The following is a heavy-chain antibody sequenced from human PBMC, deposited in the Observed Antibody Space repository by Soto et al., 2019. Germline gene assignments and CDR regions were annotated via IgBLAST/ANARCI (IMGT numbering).Heavy chain of an antibody. Sequence: SGPTLVKPTQTLTLTCTFSGFSLSTSGVGGGWIRQPPGKALEWLALIYWDDDKRYSPSLKSRLTITKDTSKNQVVLTMTNMDPVDTATYYCAHKSSVRGVINWFDPWGQGTLVTVSS. J-gene: IGHJ5*02. V-gene: IGHV2-5*02. CDR1: GFSLSTSGVG. CDR2: IYWDDDK. CDR3: AHKSSVRGVINWFDP. D-gene: IGHD3-10*01.